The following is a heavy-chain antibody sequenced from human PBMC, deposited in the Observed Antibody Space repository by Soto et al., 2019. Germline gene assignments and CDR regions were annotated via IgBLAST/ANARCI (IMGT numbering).Heavy chain of an antibody. D-gene: IGHD3-22*01. V-gene: IGHV3-30-3*01. J-gene: IGHJ5*02. CDR2: ISYDGSNK. CDR1: GFTFSSYA. CDR3: ARDRDYYDSSGYYSWYFDP. Sequence: PGGSLRLSCAASGFTFSSYAMHWVRQAPGKGLEWVAVISYDGSNKYYADSVKGRFTISRDNSKNTLYLQMNSLRAEDTAVYYCARDRDYYDSSGYYSWYFDPWGQGTLVTVSS.